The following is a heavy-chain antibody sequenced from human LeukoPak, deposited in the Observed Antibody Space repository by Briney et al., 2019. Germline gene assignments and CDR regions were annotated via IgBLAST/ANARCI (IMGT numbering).Heavy chain of an antibody. D-gene: IGHD1-1*01. CDR1: GFTFSSYA. J-gene: IGHJ6*03. Sequence: PGGSLRLSCAASGFTFSSYAMHWVRQAPGKGLEWVAVISYDGSNQYYADSVKGRFTISRDNSKNTLYLQMNSLRAEDTAVYYCANLEREYYYYYYMDVWGKGTTVTISS. V-gene: IGHV3-30*04. CDR2: ISYDGSNQ. CDR3: ANLEREYYYYYYMDV.